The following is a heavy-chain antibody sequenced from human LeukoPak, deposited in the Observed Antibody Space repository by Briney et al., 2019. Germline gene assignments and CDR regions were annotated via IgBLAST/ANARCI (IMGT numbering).Heavy chain of an antibody. CDR1: GYTFTGYY. V-gene: IGHV1-2*02. D-gene: IGHD5-24*01. CDR2: INPNSGGT. CDR3: AASGVKMATMLDY. J-gene: IGHJ4*02. Sequence: ASVKVSCKASGYTFTGYYMHWVRQAPGQGLEWMGWINPNSGGTNYAQKFQGRVTMTRDTSISTAYMELSRLRSDDTAVYYCAASGVKMATMLDYWGQGTLVTVSS.